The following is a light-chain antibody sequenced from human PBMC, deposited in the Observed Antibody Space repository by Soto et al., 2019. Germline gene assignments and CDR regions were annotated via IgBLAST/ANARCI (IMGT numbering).Light chain of an antibody. J-gene: IGKJ1*01. CDR3: QQYNSYSA. CDR2: DAS. Sequence: IQLTQSPYSLSASVGDRGTVTCRASQGISSYLGWYQQKPGKAPNLLIYDASSLESGVPPRSTGSGSGTEFTLTISSLQPDDFATYYCQQYNSYSAFGQGTKVDI. V-gene: IGKV1-5*01. CDR1: QGISSY.